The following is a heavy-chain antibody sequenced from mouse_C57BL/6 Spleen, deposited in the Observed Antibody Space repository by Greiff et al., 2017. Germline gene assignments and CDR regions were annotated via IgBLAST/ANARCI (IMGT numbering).Heavy chain of an antibody. CDR3: TRSTRGFDY. Sequence: VQLQQSGAELVRPGASVTLSCKASGYTFTDYEMHWVKQTPVHGLEWIGAIDPETGGPAYNQKFKGKAILTADKSSSTAYMELRSLTSEDSAVYYCTRSTRGFDYWGQGTTLTVSS. CDR1: GYTFTDYE. CDR2: IDPETGGP. D-gene: IGHD2-1*01. J-gene: IGHJ2*01. V-gene: IGHV1-15*01.